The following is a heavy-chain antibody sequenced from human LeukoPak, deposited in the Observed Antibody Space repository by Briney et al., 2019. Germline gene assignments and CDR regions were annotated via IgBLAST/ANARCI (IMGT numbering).Heavy chain of an antibody. Sequence: SETLSLTCTASGGSISSYYWSWIRQPPGKGLEWIGYIYYSGSTTYNPSLKSRVTISVDTSKNQFSLKLNSVTAADTAVYYCARRGSSNYFDYWGQGTLVTVSS. CDR1: GGSISSYY. CDR2: IYYSGST. J-gene: IGHJ4*02. V-gene: IGHV4-59*01. D-gene: IGHD4-11*01. CDR3: ARRGSSNYFDY.